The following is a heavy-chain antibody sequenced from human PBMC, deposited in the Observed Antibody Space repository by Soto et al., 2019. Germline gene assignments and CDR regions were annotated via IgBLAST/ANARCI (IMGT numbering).Heavy chain of an antibody. V-gene: IGHV3-73*01. J-gene: IGHJ6*02. CDR3: TRPYSSSYYYYYGMDD. Sequence: GGSLRLSCAASGFTFSGSAMHWVRQASGKGLEWVGRIRSKANSYATAYAASVKGRFTISRDDSKNTAYLQMNSLKTEDTAVYYCTRPYSSSYYYYYGMDDWGQGTTVTVSS. CDR2: IRSKANSYAT. D-gene: IGHD6-6*01. CDR1: GFTFSGSA.